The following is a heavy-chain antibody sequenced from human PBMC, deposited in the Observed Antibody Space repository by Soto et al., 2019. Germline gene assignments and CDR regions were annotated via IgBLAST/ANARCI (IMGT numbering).Heavy chain of an antibody. CDR3: ARNKIRPGNLYSLPGLLPEHGL. D-gene: IGHD3-22*01. CDR2: ISVSGNNA. J-gene: IGHJ4*02. V-gene: IGHV3-23*01. CDR1: GFAFSTFA. Sequence: HPGGSLRLSCAASGFAFSTFAMTWVRQAPGKVLEWVAAISVSGNNAYYADSVKGRFTISRDNSQNSVFLQMSSLRADDTAVYYCARNKIRPGNLYSLPGLLPEHGLWGQGTLVRVSS.